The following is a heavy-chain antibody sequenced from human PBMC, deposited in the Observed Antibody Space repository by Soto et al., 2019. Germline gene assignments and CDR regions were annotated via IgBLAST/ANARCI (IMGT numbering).Heavy chain of an antibody. CDR3: AQDYAVTTSLYFYYYGIDV. CDR2: VSGRGGST. CDR1: GFTFNHYD. V-gene: IGHV3-23*01. Sequence: VQLLESGGGLVQTGGSLRLACTASGFTFNHYDMSWVRQAPGKGLEWVSAVSGRGGSTKYADSVKGRFIISRDHSNSTLYLQMDSLRGEDTAVYYCAQDYAVTTSLYFYYYGIDVWGQGTTVTVSS. D-gene: IGHD4-17*01. J-gene: IGHJ6*01.